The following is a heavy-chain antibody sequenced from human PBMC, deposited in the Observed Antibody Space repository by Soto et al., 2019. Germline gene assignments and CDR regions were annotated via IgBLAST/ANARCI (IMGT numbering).Heavy chain of an antibody. CDR2: IMQDGSEK. V-gene: IGHV3-7*01. Sequence: EVQLVESGGGLVQPGGSLRLSCTVSGFRISSYWMSWVRQAPGKGLEWVANIMQDGSEKQYVDSVEGRFTISRDNAKNSLYLQMNGLRAEDTAVYYCARGHSAPDDWGQGTLVTVSS. CDR1: GFRISSYW. CDR3: ARGHSAPDD. J-gene: IGHJ4*02.